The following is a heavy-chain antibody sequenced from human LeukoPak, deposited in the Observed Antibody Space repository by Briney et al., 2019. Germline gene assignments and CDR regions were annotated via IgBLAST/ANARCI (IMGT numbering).Heavy chain of an antibody. V-gene: IGHV3-30-3*01. J-gene: IGHJ4*02. CDR3: AKEGTGIHFDY. Sequence: GGSLRLSCAASGFTFSSNAIHWVRQAPGKGLEWGAEISYDGGNTYYADSVKGRFTISRDNSKNTLYLQMNSLRAEDTAVYYCAKEGTGIHFDYWGQGTLVTVSS. D-gene: IGHD1-1*01. CDR2: ISYDGGNT. CDR1: GFTFSSNA.